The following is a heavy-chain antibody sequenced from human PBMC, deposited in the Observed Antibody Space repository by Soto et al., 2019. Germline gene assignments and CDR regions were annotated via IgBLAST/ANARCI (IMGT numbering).Heavy chain of an antibody. CDR2: IWYDGSNK. Sequence: GGSLRLSCAASGFTFSSYGMHWVRQAPGKGLEWVAVIWYDGSNKYYADSVKGRFTISRDNSKNKLDLQMNSLRAEDTAVYYCARDMFPRIAARRDYYYYGMDVWGQGTTVTGSS. D-gene: IGHD6-6*01. J-gene: IGHJ6*02. CDR1: GFTFSSYG. CDR3: ARDMFPRIAARRDYYYYGMDV. V-gene: IGHV3-33*01.